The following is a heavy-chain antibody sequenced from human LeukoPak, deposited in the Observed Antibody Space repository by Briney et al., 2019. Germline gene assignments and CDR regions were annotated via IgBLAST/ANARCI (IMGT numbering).Heavy chain of an antibody. CDR1: GGSISSSRDY. Sequence: ETSETLSLTCTVSGGSISSSRDYWGWIRQPPGKGLEWIGSIYYSGSTSYNPSLKSRVTISVDTSKNQFSLRLTSVTAADTAVYYCARNRPVRSGWYNPLNWFDPWGQGTLVTVSS. CDR2: IYYSGST. D-gene: IGHD6-19*01. J-gene: IGHJ5*02. V-gene: IGHV4-39*01. CDR3: ARNRPVRSGWYNPLNWFDP.